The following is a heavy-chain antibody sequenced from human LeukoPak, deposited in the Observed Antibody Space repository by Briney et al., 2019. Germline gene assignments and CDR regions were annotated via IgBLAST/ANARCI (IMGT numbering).Heavy chain of an antibody. CDR2: ISSSGSTI. J-gene: IGHJ4*02. CDR3: ASLTAAGA. D-gene: IGHD6-13*01. Sequence: QPGRSLRLSCIASGFTFGDYAMSWVRQAPGKGLEWVSYISSSGSTIYYADSVKGRFTISRDNAKNSLYLQMNSLRAEDTAVYYCASLTAAGAWGQGTLVTVSS. V-gene: IGHV3-48*03. CDR1: GFTFGDYA.